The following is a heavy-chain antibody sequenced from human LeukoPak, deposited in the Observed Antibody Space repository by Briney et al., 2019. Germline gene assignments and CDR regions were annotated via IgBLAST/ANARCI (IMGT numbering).Heavy chain of an antibody. CDR3: AKGSGYYGSGSYLDY. D-gene: IGHD3-10*01. CDR1: GFTFSSYG. V-gene: IGHV3-23*01. CDR2: ISGSGGST. Sequence: PGGSLRLSCAASGFTFSSYGMSWVRQAPGKVLEWVSGISGSGGSTYYTDSVKGRFTISRDNSKNTLYLQMNSLRAEDTAVYYCAKGSGYYGSGSYLDYWGQGTLVTVSS. J-gene: IGHJ4*02.